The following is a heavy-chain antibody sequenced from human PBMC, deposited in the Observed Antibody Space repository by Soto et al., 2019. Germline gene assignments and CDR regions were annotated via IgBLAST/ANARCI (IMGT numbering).Heavy chain of an antibody. V-gene: IGHV3-23*01. J-gene: IGHJ4*02. CDR1: GSTFSSYA. CDR3: AKGSRPVAAYYFDY. D-gene: IGHD6-19*01. CDR2: ISGSGVSI. Sequence: GGSLRLSCAASGSTFSSYAMSWVRQAPGKGLEWVSGISGSGVSIYYADSVKGRFTISRDNSKNTLYLQMNSLRAEDTAVYYCAKGSRPVAAYYFDYWGQGSLVTVSS.